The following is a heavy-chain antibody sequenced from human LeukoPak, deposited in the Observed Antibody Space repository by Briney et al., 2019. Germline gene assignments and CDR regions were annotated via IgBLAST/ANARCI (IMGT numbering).Heavy chain of an antibody. J-gene: IGHJ4*02. D-gene: IGHD6-13*01. V-gene: IGHV3-30*02. CDR2: IRYDGSNK. Sequence: GGSLRLSCAASGFTLRSNGMHWARQAPAKGLKWVGFIRYDGSNKYYADSVRGRFTVSRDNSKNTLYLQMNSLRAEDTAVYYCAKINVAAAAEIYWGQGTLVTVSS. CDR3: AKINVAAAAEIY. CDR1: GFTLRSNG.